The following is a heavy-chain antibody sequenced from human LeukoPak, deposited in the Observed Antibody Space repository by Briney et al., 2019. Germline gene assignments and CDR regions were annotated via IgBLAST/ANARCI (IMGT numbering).Heavy chain of an antibody. CDR1: GGSISSSFYY. J-gene: IGHJ5*02. Sequence: SETLSLTCTVSGGSISSSFYYWGWLRQPPGKGLEWIGSTYYSGTTYYKPSLKSRVTISVDTSKNQFSLKLSSVTAADTAVYYCARQREGPITWGQGTLVTVSS. V-gene: IGHV4-39*01. CDR2: TYYSGTT. CDR3: ARQREGPIT.